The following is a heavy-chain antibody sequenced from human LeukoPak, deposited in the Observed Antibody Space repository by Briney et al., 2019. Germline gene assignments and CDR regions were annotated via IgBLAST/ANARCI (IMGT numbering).Heavy chain of an antibody. J-gene: IGHJ4*02. Sequence: GGSLRLSCSASGFTFSSYAMHWVRQAPGKGLEHVSAISSNGGSTYYADSVKGRFTISRDNSKNTLYLQMSSLRAEDTAVYYCVKRYSSGWYSRVYYFDYWGQGTLVTVSS. CDR3: VKRYSSGWYSRVYYFDY. CDR1: GFTFSSYA. V-gene: IGHV3-64D*06. D-gene: IGHD6-19*01. CDR2: ISSNGGST.